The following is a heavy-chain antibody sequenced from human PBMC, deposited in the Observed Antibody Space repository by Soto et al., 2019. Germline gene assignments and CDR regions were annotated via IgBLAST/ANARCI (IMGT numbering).Heavy chain of an antibody. CDR1: GGSISSISNHY. J-gene: IGHJ6*02. Sequence: QVQLQASGPGLVKPSETLSLTCTVSGGSISSISNHYCSWIRQPPGKGLEWIGYISYSGYTSYNTSLKSRVIISLNTSKNQFSLNLTSVTAADTAVYYCATQGFGVLHGLVDVWGQGTTVTVSS. D-gene: IGHD3-10*01. CDR2: ISYSGYT. CDR3: ATQGFGVLHGLVDV. V-gene: IGHV4-59*08.